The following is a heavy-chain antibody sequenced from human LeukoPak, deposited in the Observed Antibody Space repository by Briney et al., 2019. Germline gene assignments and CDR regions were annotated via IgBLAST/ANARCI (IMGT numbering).Heavy chain of an antibody. CDR3: ARVAPPGYSYGFVYYFDY. CDR1: GYTFTGYY. CDR2: IIPIFGTA. V-gene: IGHV1-69*13. D-gene: IGHD5-18*01. Sequence: GASVKVSCKASGYTFTGYYMHWVRQAPGQGLEWMGGIIPIFGTANYAQKFQGRVTITADESTSTAYMELSSLRSEDTAVYYCARVAPPGYSYGFVYYFDYWGQGTLVTVSP. J-gene: IGHJ4*02.